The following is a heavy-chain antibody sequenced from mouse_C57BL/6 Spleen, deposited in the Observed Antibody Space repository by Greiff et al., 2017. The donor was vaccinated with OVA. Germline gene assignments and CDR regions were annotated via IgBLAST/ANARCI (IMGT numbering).Heavy chain of an antibody. D-gene: IGHD1-1*01. J-gene: IGHJ2*01. CDR2: ISSGSSTI. V-gene: IGHV5-17*01. Sequence: EVHLVESGGGLVKPGGSLKLSCAASGFTFSDYGMHWVRQAPEKGLEWVAYISSGSSTIYYADTVKGRFTISRDNAKNTLFLQMTSLRSEDTAMYYCARGTTGSRWGYFDYWGQGTTLTVSS. CDR3: ARGTTGSRWGYFDY. CDR1: GFTFSDYG.